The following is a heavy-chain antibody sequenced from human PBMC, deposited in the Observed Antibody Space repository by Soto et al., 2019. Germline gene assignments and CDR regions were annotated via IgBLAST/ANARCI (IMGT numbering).Heavy chain of an antibody. CDR3: AEDIVVVPAAIRANCTNGVCYTN. Sequence: PGGSLRLSCPASGFTFSSYGMHWVRQAPGKGLEWVAVISYDGSNKYYADSVKGRFTISRDNSKNTLYLQMNSLRAEDTAVYYCAEDIVVVPAAIRANCTNGVCYTNWGQGTLVTVSS. CDR1: GFTFSSYG. J-gene: IGHJ4*02. CDR2: ISYDGSNK. V-gene: IGHV3-30*18. D-gene: IGHD2-2*02.